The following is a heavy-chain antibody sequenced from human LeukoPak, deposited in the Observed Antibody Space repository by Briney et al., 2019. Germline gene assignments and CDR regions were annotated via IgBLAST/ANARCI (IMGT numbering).Heavy chain of an antibody. V-gene: IGHV1-18*01. D-gene: IGHD6-19*01. CDR1: GYTFTSYG. CDR3: ARDWSIAVAGQCGRFDP. Sequence: GASVKVSCKASGYTFTSYGISWVRQAPGQGLEWMGWISAYNGNTNYAQKLQGRVTMTTDTSTSTAYMELRSLRSDDTAVYYCARDWSIAVAGQCGRFDPWGQGTLVTVSS. CDR2: ISAYNGNT. J-gene: IGHJ5*02.